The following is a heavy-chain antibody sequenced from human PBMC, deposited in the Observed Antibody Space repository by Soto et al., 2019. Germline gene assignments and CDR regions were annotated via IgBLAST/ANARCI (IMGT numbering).Heavy chain of an antibody. CDR1: GGTFSSYA. D-gene: IGHD1-26*01. J-gene: IGHJ6*02. V-gene: IGHV1-69*13. Sequence: SVKVSCKASGGTFSSYAISWVRQAPGQGLEWMGGIIPIFGTANYAQKFQGRVTITADESTSTAYMELSSLRSEDTAVYYCARVPGGSYRQSITYYYYGMDVWGQGTTVTVSS. CDR3: ARVPGGSYRQSITYYYYGMDV. CDR2: IIPIFGTA.